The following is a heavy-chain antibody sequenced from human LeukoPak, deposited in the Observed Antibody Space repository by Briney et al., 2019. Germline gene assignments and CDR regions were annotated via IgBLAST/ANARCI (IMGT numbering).Heavy chain of an antibody. CDR1: GGSISSYY. V-gene: IGHV4-59*01. CDR3: AREAGGDYYYYYYMDV. CDR2: IYYSGST. D-gene: IGHD6-19*01. J-gene: IGHJ6*03. Sequence: SETLSLTCTVSGGSISSYYWSWIRQPPGKGLEWIGYIYYSGSTNYNPSLKSRVTISVDTSKNQFSLKLSSVTAADPAVYYCAREAGGDYYYYYYMDVWGKGTTVTVSS.